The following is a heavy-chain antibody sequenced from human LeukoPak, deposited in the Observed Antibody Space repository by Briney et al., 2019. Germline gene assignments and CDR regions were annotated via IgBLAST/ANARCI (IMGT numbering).Heavy chain of an antibody. V-gene: IGHV3-30*02. Sequence: PGGSLRLSCAASGFTFSSYGMHWVRQAPGKGLEWVAFIRYDGSNKYYSDSVKGRFSISRDNSKNTLYLQMNSLRAEDTAVYYCAKDRAYGSGNYDYWGQGTLVTVSS. CDR3: AKDRAYGSGNYDY. CDR2: IRYDGSNK. D-gene: IGHD3-10*01. CDR1: GFTFSSYG. J-gene: IGHJ4*02.